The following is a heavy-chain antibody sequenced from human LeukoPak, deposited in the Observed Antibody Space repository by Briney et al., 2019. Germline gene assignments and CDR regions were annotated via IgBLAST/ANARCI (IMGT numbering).Heavy chain of an antibody. Sequence: SETLSLTCTVSGGSISSNNYYWGWIRQPPGKGLEWIGSIYYSGSTYYNPSLKSRVTISVDTSKNQFSLKLNSLTAADTAVYYCARSRKNDCTSTSCYTDYWGQGALVTVSS. V-gene: IGHV4-39*01. D-gene: IGHD2-2*02. CDR1: GGSISSNNYY. J-gene: IGHJ4*02. CDR2: IYYSGST. CDR3: ARSRKNDCTSTSCYTDY.